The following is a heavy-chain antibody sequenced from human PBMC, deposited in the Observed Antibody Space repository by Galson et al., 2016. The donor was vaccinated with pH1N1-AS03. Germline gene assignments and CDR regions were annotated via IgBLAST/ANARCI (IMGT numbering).Heavy chain of an antibody. J-gene: IGHJ3*02. V-gene: IGHV3-23*01. CDR2: ISGSGDFT. CDR1: GFTFTNYA. CDR3: AKDRYTVVPVDAFDI. D-gene: IGHD4-23*01. Sequence: SLRLSCAASGFTFTNYAMSWVRQAPGKGLEWVSDISGSGDFTYYADSVEGRFTISRDNSNHTLYLHMHSLRPDDTAVYYCAKDRYTVVPVDAFDIWGQGTAVTVAS.